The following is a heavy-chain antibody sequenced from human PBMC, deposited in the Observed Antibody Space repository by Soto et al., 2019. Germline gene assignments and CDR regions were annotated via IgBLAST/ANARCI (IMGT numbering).Heavy chain of an antibody. J-gene: IGHJ6*02. CDR3: ARDRGYDAHDYYYNAMDV. CDR1: GFTFRTYT. CDR2: IRGFSPYT. D-gene: IGHD2-15*01. V-gene: IGHV3-21*01. Sequence: PDGSLLLSCISSGFTFRTYTMNWVRQAPGKGLEWVSGIRGFSPYTFYAESVKGRFTISRDNAKNSLYLQMDSLRAEDTAVYYCARDRGYDAHDYYYNAMDVWGQGTTVTVSS.